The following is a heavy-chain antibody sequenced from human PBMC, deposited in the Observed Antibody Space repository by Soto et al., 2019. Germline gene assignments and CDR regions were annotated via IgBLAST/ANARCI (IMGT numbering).Heavy chain of an antibody. J-gene: IGHJ6*02. CDR1: GFTFSSYD. D-gene: IGHD5-12*01. Sequence: GGSLRLSCAASGFTFSSYDMHWVRQVTGKGLECVATIGTAGDTYYPGSVKGRFTISRENAKNSLFLQMDSLRAEDAAVYYCARARGSARGRYYYGIDVWGQGTTVTVSS. CDR2: IGTAGDT. V-gene: IGHV3-13*01. CDR3: ARARGSARGRYYYGIDV.